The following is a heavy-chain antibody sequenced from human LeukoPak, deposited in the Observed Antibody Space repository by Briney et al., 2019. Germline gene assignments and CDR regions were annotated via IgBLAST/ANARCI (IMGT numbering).Heavy chain of an antibody. CDR3: AKDVSGGN. Sequence: GGSLRLSCAASGFTFRSYAMSWVRQAPGKGLEWVSGISGSGVSTDYAASVKGRFTISRDNSKNTLYLQMNNLKAEDTAVYYCAKDVSGGNWGQGTLVTVSS. D-gene: IGHD1-14*01. CDR2: ISGSGVST. CDR1: GFTFRSYA. J-gene: IGHJ4*02. V-gene: IGHV3-23*01.